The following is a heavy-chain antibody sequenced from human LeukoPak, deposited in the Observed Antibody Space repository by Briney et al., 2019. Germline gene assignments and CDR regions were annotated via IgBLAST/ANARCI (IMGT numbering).Heavy chain of an antibody. CDR2: IYHSGST. CDR3: VRPYSSGWYFDY. CDR1: GGSISSNSYS. D-gene: IGHD6-19*01. V-gene: IGHV4-39*01. J-gene: IGHJ4*02. Sequence: KTSETLSLTCTVSGGSISSNSYSWGWIRQPPGKGLEWIGGIYHSGSTYYQPSLKSPVTIYVDTSKNQFSLKLSSVTATDTAVYYCVRPYSSGWYFDYWGQGTLVTVSS.